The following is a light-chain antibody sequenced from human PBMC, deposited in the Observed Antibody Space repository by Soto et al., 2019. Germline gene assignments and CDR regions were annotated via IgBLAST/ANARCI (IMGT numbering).Light chain of an antibody. CDR3: QHLNTYPS. Sequence: DIQLTQSPSFLSASVGDRVTITCRASQGISSYLAWYQQKPGKAPKLLIFAASILQSGVPSRFSGSGSGTDFTLTISSLQPEDFATYYCQHLNTYPSFGGGTKVAIK. V-gene: IGKV1-9*01. CDR2: AAS. CDR1: QGISSY. J-gene: IGKJ4*01.